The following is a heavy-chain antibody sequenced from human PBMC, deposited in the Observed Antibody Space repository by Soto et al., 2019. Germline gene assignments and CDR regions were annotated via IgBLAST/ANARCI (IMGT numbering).Heavy chain of an antibody. V-gene: IGHV3-64D*08. D-gene: IGHD3-22*01. CDR2: ISRDGRST. Sequence: GSLRLSCSASGFTFSMHSMHWVRQTPGKALEYVSAISRDGRSTFYADSVKGRFTISRDNSKNTLYLRMNSLRSDDTAVYYCVKEANPFINTLVVLIFDYWGQGTQV. J-gene: IGHJ4*02. CDR1: GFTFSMHS. CDR3: VKEANPFINTLVVLIFDY.